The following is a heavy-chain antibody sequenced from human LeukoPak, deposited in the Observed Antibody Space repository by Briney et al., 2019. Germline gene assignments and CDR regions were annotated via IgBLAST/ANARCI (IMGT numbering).Heavy chain of an antibody. Sequence: SETLSLTCTVSGYSITSDYYWSWIRQPAGKGLEWIGRIYTSGSTNYNPSLKSRVTISVDTSKNQFSLKLSSVTAADTAVYYCARHSRSISSPYFDYWGQGTLVTVSS. CDR2: IYTSGST. CDR1: GYSITSDYY. CDR3: ARHSRSISSPYFDY. D-gene: IGHD6-6*01. J-gene: IGHJ4*02. V-gene: IGHV4-61*02.